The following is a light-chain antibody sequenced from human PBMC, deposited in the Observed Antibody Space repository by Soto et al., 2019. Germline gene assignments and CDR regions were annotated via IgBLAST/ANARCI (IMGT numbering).Light chain of an antibody. CDR1: QSVSNNY. CDR3: QHRGNWPIP. V-gene: IGKV3D-20*02. CDR2: GAS. Sequence: GLTQSAGTLSLSTGERATLSCRASQSVSNNYLAWYLQKPGQAPRLLIYGASNRATGIPARFSGSGSGTDFILTISSLEPEDFAVYFCQHRGNWPIPFGGRTKVEIK. J-gene: IGKJ4*01.